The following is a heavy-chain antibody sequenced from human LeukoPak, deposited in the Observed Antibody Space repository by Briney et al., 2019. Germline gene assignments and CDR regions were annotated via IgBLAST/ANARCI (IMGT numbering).Heavy chain of an antibody. J-gene: IGHJ5*02. V-gene: IGHV4-59*01. CDR1: GGSISSYY. CDR2: IYYSGST. CDR3: ARASRIVVAARGSFDP. D-gene: IGHD3-22*01. Sequence: SETLSLTCTVSGGSISSYYWSWIRQPPGKGLEWIGYIYYSGSTNYNPSLKSRVTISVDTSKNQFSLKLSSVTAADTAVYYCARASRIVVAARGSFDPWGQGTLVTVSS.